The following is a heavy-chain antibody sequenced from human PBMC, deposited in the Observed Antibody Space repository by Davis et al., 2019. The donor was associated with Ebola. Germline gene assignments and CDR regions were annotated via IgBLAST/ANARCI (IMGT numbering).Heavy chain of an antibody. CDR1: GYSFTSYW. J-gene: IGHJ6*02. CDR2: IYPGDSNT. Sequence: QVPCKGSGYSFTSYWIGWVRQLPGKGLEWMGIIYPGDSNTRYSPSFQGQVIISADKSIRTAYLQWSSLKASDTAMYYCARHYGMDVWGQGTTVTVSS. V-gene: IGHV5-51*01. CDR3: ARHYGMDV.